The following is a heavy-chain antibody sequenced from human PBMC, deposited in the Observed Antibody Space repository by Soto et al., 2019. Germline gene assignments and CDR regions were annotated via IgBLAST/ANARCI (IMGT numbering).Heavy chain of an antibody. CDR3: AASYGKGWYTY. Sequence: PSETLSLTCTVSGCSISRYYWSWVRQPPGKGLEWIGYIYYSGSTNYNPSLKSRVTISVDTSKNQFSLKLSSVTAADTAVYYCAASYGKGWYTYWGQGTQVTVSS. CDR2: IYYSGST. CDR1: GCSISRYY. J-gene: IGHJ4*02. D-gene: IGHD6-19*01. V-gene: IGHV4-59*01.